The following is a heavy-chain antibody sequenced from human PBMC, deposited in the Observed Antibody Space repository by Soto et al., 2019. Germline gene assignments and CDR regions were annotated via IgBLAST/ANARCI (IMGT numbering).Heavy chain of an antibody. CDR2: INPNSGGT. D-gene: IGHD5-18*01. Sequence: QVQLVQSGAEVKKPGASVKVSCKASGYTFTAYYMHWVRQAPGQGLAWMGWINPNSGGTNYAQKFQGWVTIPRETSISAGYMELIRLRSDETGVYYCARGGGLRSSYGYRSSFDYWGQGTLVTVSS. J-gene: IGHJ4*02. CDR3: ARGGGLRSSYGYRSSFDY. CDR1: GYTFTAYY. V-gene: IGHV1-2*04.